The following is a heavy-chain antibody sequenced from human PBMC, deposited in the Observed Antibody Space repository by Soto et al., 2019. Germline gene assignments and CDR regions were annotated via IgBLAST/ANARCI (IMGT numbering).Heavy chain of an antibody. CDR2: ISDSSRYT. CDR1: GFTFTSYT. V-gene: IGHV3-21*01. CDR3: ARAEGGCSSTSCHSYGMDV. Sequence: GGSLRLSCAASGFTFTSYTLSWVRQAPGKGLEWVSSISDSSRYTSYADSVKGRFTISRDNAKNSLYLQLNSLRAEDTALYYCARAEGGCSSTSCHSYGMDVWGPGTTVTVSS. D-gene: IGHD2-2*01. J-gene: IGHJ6*02.